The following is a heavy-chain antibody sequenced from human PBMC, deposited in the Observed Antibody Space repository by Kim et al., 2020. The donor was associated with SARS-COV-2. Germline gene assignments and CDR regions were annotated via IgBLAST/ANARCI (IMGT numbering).Heavy chain of an antibody. D-gene: IGHD3-10*01. J-gene: IGHJ3*02. CDR2: ISGSGGST. CDR1: GFTFSSYA. Sequence: GGSLRLSCAASGFTFSSYAMSWVRQAPGKGLEWVSAISGSGGSTYYADSVKGRFTISRDNSKNTLYLQMNSLRAEDTAVYYCAKEDSMVRGVKLGDAFDIWGQGTMVTVSS. CDR3: AKEDSMVRGVKLGDAFDI. V-gene: IGHV3-23*01.